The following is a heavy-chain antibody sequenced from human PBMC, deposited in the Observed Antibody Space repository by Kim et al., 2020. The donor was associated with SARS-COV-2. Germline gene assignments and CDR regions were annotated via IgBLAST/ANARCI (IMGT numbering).Heavy chain of an antibody. CDR1: GYTFTSYD. V-gene: IGHV1-8*01. CDR3: ARDAAAGQTITPWFDP. CDR2: MNPNSGNT. J-gene: IGHJ5*02. D-gene: IGHD6-13*01. Sequence: ASVKVSCKASGYTFTSYDINWVRQATGQGLEWMGWMNPNSGNTGYAQKFQGRVTMTRNTSISTAYMELSSLRSGDTAVYYCARDAAAGQTITPWFDPWGQGTLVTVSS.